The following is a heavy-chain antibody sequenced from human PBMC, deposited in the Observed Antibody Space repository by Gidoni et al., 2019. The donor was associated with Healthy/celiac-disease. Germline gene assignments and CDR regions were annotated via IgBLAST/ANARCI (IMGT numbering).Heavy chain of an antibody. CDR2: ISAYNGNT. Sequence: QVQLVQSGAEVKKPGASVKVSCKASGYTFTSYGISWVRQAPGQGLEWMGWISAYNGNTNYAQKLQGRVTMTTDTSTSTAYMELRSLRSDDTAVYYCARLEPIYDYVWGSYRYGYFDLWGRGTLVTVSS. CDR1: GYTFTSYG. J-gene: IGHJ2*01. V-gene: IGHV1-18*01. CDR3: ARLEPIYDYVWGSYRYGYFDL. D-gene: IGHD3-16*02.